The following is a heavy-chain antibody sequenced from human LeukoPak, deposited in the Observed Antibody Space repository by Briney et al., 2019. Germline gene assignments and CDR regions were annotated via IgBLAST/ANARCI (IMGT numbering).Heavy chain of an antibody. CDR2: IYYSGST. V-gene: IGHV4-30-4*01. Sequence: PSQTLSLTCTVSGGSISSGDYYWSWIRQPPGKGLEWFGYIYYSGSTYYNPSLKSRVTISVDTSKNQFSLKLSSVTAADAAVYYCARYCSSTSCYVASVDYWGQGTLVTVSS. J-gene: IGHJ4*02. CDR3: ARYCSSTSCYVASVDY. D-gene: IGHD2-2*01. CDR1: GGSISSGDYY.